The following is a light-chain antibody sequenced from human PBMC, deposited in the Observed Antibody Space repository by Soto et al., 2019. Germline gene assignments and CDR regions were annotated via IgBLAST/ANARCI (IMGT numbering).Light chain of an antibody. Sequence: QSALTQPASVSGSPGQSITISCTGTNNDVGGYKLVSWYQQYPGKAPNLLIYGVTNRPSGVSYRFSGSKSGSTASLTISGLRDEDEADYYCSSYSTSFFYVFGTGTKVTVL. CDR3: SSYSTSFFYV. V-gene: IGLV2-14*02. J-gene: IGLJ1*01. CDR2: GVT. CDR1: NNDVGGYKL.